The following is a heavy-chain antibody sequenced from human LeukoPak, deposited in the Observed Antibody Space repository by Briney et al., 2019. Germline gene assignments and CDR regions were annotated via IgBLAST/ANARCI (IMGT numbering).Heavy chain of an antibody. CDR3: AKAKPHCSGGSCPLYFDY. V-gene: IGHV3-23*01. CDR2: ISGSGGST. CDR1: GFTFSSYA. J-gene: IGHJ4*02. D-gene: IGHD2-15*01. Sequence: GGSLRLSCAASGFTFSSYAMSWVRQAPGKGLEWVSAISGSGGSTYYADSVKGRFTISRDNSKNTLYLQMNSLRAEDTAVHYCAKAKPHCSGGSCPLYFDYWGQGTLVTVSS.